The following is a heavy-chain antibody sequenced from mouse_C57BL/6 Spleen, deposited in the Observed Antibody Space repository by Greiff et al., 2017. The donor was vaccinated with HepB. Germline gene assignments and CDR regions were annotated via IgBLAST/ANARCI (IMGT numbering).Heavy chain of an antibody. CDR3: TLVLRGY. CDR2: IDPENGDT. Sequence: EVQLQQSGAELVRPGASVKLSCTASGFNIKDDYMHWVKQRPEQGLEWIGWIDPENGDTEYASKFQGKATITADTSSNTAYLQLSSLTSEDTAVYYSTLVLRGYWGQGTTLTVSS. CDR1: GFNIKDDY. V-gene: IGHV14-4*01. J-gene: IGHJ2*01. D-gene: IGHD1-1*01.